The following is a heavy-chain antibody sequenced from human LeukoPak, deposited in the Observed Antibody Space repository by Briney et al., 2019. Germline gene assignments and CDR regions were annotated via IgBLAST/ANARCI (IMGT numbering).Heavy chain of an antibody. CDR2: ISASGGST. CDR3: AKGDNSNFDY. J-gene: IGHJ4*02. V-gene: IGHV3-23*01. Sequence: GGSLRLSCAASGFTFSSHAMNWVRQAPGKGLEWVSTISASGGSTYYADSVKGRFTISRDNSKNALYLQMSSLRAEDTDVYYCAKGDNSNFDYWGQGTLVTVSS. CDR1: GFTFSSHA. D-gene: IGHD4-11*01.